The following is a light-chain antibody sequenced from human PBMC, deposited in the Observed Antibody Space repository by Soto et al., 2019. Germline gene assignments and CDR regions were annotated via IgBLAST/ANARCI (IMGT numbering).Light chain of an antibody. Sequence: DIQLTQSPSFVSASVGDSVTITCRTSQAISSHLVWYQQNPGKAPRLLIYLVSTLQSGVPSRFSGRGAGTAFTLTISSLQPEDFATYYCQQVNRYPYTFGQGTEVEIK. CDR1: QAISSH. J-gene: IGKJ2*01. CDR3: QQVNRYPYT. V-gene: IGKV1-9*01. CDR2: LVS.